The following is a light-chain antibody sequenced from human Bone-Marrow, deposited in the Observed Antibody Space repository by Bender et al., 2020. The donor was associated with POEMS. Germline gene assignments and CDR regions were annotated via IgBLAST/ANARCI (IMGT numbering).Light chain of an antibody. J-gene: IGLJ2*01. CDR2: INN. Sequence: QSVLTQPPSASGTPGQRVTISCSGSSSNIGTNPVNWYQQLPGTAPKLLIYINNQRPSGVPDRFSGSKSGTSASLAITGLQTEDEADYYCCSHPGGPRRIFGGGTKVTLL. CDR3: CSHPGGPRRI. V-gene: IGLV1-44*01. CDR1: SSNIGTNP.